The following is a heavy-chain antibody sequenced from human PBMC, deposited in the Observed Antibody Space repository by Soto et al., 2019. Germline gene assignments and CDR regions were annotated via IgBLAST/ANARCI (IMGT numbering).Heavy chain of an antibody. J-gene: IGHJ6*02. CDR2: ISGKNGNT. CDR1: GYTFISHG. Sequence: QVQLVQSGVEVKKPGASVKVSCKASGYTFISHGISWVRQAPGQGLEWMGWISGKNGNTNYAQKLQGRVTLTTDTSTITAYRELRSLRSDDTAVYYCARVSSSIVVVPDYGMDVWGQGTTVTVSS. V-gene: IGHV1-18*04. D-gene: IGHD2-15*01. CDR3: ARVSSSIVVVPDYGMDV.